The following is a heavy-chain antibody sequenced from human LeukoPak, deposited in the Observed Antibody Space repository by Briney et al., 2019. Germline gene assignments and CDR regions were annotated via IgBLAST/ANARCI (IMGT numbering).Heavy chain of an antibody. CDR3: ARDQNYPYNWFDP. CDR1: GGTFSSYA. D-gene: IGHD1-7*01. V-gene: IGHV1-69*13. Sequence: SVKVSCKASGGTFSSYAISWVRQAPGQELEWMGGIIPIFGTANYAQKFQGRVTITADESTSTAYMELSSLRSEDTAVYYCARDQNYPYNWFDPWGQGTLVTVSS. J-gene: IGHJ5*02. CDR2: IIPIFGTA.